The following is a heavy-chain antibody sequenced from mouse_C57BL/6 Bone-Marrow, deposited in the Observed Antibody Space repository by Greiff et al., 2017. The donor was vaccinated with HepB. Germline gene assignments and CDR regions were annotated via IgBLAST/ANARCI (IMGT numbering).Heavy chain of an antibody. CDR1: GYTVTDYY. CDR3: ARSSYKCVSWYFDV. Sequence: VQLQQSGPVLVKPGASVKMSCKASGYTVTDYYLNWVKQSHGKSLEWIGVINPYNGGTSYNQKFKGKATLTVDKSSSTAYMELNSLTSEDSAVYYCARSSYKCVSWYFDVCGTATTLTVSS. V-gene: IGHV1-19*01. D-gene: IGHD2-12*01. CDR2: INPYNGGT. J-gene: IGHJ1*03.